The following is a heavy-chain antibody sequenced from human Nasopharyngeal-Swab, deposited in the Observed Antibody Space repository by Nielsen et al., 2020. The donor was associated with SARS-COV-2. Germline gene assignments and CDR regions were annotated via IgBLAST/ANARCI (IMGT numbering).Heavy chain of an antibody. D-gene: IGHD6-13*01. J-gene: IGHJ2*01. CDR3: ARGQDSYSSSWLNWYFDL. V-gene: IGHV3-33*01. CDR2: IWYDGSNN. CDR1: GFTFSSYG. Sequence: GESLKISCAASGFTFSSYGMHWVRQAPGKGLEWVAVIWYDGSNNYYADSVKGRFTISRDNSKNTLSLQMNSLRAEDTAVYYCARGQDSYSSSWLNWYFDLWGRGTLVTVSS.